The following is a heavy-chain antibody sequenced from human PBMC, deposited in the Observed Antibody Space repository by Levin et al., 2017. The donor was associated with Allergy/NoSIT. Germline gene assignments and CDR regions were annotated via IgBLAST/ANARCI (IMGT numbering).Heavy chain of an antibody. D-gene: IGHD2-15*01. CDR1: GFTFSSYD. CDR2: IGTAGDT. V-gene: IGHV3-13*01. Sequence: PGASVKVSCTASGFTFSSYDMHWVRQVTGKGLEWVSAIGTAGDTYYPGSVKGRFTISRENAKNSLYLQMNSLRAGDTAVYYCARYCSGGSCYAAFDIWGQGTMVTVSS. CDR3: ARYCSGGSCYAAFDI. J-gene: IGHJ3*02.